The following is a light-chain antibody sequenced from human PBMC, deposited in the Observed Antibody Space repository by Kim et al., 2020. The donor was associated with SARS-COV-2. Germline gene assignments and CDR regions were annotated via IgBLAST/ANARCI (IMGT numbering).Light chain of an antibody. CDR3: QVWDTSSDHVV. CDR2: YDT. J-gene: IGLJ2*01. V-gene: IGLV3-21*04. Sequence: APGKTARITWWGNNIGSKSVHWYQQKPGQAPVLVIYYDTDRPSGIPERFSGSNSGNTATLTISRVEAGDEADYYCQVWDTSSDHVVFGGGTQLTVL. CDR1: NIGSKS.